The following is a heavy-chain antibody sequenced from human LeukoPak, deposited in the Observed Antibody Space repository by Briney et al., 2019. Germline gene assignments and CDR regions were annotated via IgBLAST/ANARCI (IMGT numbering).Heavy chain of an antibody. Sequence: SGTLSLTCAVSGDSISSTNWWNWVRQPPGKGLEWIGEIDHRGNTNYNPSLKSRVTISVDRSKNQFPLKLTSVTAADTAVYYCARGYGPGYWGQGTLVTVSA. CDR1: GDSISSTNW. CDR3: ARGYGPGY. D-gene: IGHD4-17*01. V-gene: IGHV4-4*02. CDR2: IDHRGNT. J-gene: IGHJ4*02.